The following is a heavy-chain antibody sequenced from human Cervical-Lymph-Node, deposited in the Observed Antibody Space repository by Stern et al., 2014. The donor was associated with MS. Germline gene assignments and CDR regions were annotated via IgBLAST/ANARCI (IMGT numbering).Heavy chain of an antibody. CDR2: ISAYNGNT. D-gene: IGHD2-8*02. J-gene: IGHJ5*02. V-gene: IGHV1-18*01. Sequence: VQLVESGAEVKKPGASVKVSCKASGYTFTSYGISWVRQAPGQGLEWMGWISAYNGNTNYAQKRQGRVTMTTDTSTSTAYRELRSLRSDDTAVDYGARRRGGSRPYWYWFDPWGQGTLVTVSS. CDR1: GYTFTSYG. CDR3: ARRRGGSRPYWYWFDP.